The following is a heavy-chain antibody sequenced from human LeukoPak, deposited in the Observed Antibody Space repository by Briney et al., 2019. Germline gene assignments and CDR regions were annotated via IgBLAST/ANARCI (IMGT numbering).Heavy chain of an antibody. CDR2: IYHSGST. V-gene: IGHV4-38-2*02. Sequence: SETLSLTCTVSGYSISSGYYWGWIRQPPGKGLEWIGSIYHSGSTYYNPSLKSRVTISVDTSKNQFSLKLTSVTATDTAVYYCARSRRSWSTFDYWGQGTLVTVSS. D-gene: IGHD6-13*01. J-gene: IGHJ4*02. CDR3: ARSRRSWSTFDY. CDR1: GYSISSGYY.